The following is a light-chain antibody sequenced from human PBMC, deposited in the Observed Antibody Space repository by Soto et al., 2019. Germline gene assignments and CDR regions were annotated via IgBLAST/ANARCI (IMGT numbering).Light chain of an antibody. Sequence: EIVLTQSPATLSLSPGERATLSCRASQSVSSYLAWYQQKPGQAPRLLIYDASNRATGIPARFSGSGSGTDFTLTISSLEPEGFAVYYCQQRSNWPPDKYTFGQGTKLEI. CDR2: DAS. CDR1: QSVSSY. V-gene: IGKV3-11*01. CDR3: QQRSNWPPDKYT. J-gene: IGKJ2*01.